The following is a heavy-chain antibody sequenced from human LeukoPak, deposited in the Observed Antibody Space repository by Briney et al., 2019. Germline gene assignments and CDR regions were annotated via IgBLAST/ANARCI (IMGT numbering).Heavy chain of an antibody. D-gene: IGHD5-12*01. CDR1: GYTLTELS. Sequence: ASVKVSCKVSGYTLTELSMHWVRQAPGKGLEWMGGFDPEDGETIYAQKFQGRVTMTEDASTDTAYMELSSLRSEDTAVYYCATDWGYSGYDSNLDYWGQGTLVTVSS. CDR2: FDPEDGET. CDR3: ATDWGYSGYDSNLDY. J-gene: IGHJ4*02. V-gene: IGHV1-24*01.